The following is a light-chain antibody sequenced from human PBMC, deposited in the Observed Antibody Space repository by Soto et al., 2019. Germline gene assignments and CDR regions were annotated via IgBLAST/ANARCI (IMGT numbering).Light chain of an antibody. CDR2: GAS. Sequence: VVVTQSPGTLSLSPGERATLSCRASQSVSNNYLAWYQQKPGQAPRLLIYGASNRATGIPDRFSGSGSGTDFTLTISSLQSEDFAVYYCQQYNNWPGPFGQGTKVDIK. CDR3: QQYNNWPGP. J-gene: IGKJ1*01. CDR1: QSVSNN. V-gene: IGKV3D-15*01.